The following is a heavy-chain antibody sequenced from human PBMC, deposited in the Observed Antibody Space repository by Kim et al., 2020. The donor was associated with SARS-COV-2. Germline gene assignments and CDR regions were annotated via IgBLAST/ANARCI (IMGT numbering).Heavy chain of an antibody. Sequence: NNYTPTLTSRITISVDTSKSQLSLQLSSVTAAYPAVYYCARVGDYGPFDYWGQGTLVTVSS. CDR2: N. CDR3: ARVGDYGPFDY. V-gene: IGHV4-59*01. D-gene: IGHD4-17*01. J-gene: IGHJ4*02.